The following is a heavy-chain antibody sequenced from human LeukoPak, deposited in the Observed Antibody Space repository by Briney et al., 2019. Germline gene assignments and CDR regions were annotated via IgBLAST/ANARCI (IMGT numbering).Heavy chain of an antibody. Sequence: SETLSLTCTVSGASISTYYWSWIRQTPGKGLEWIGYIYYTGSTESNPSLKGRVTISVDTSRNQFSLKLSSVTAADTAVYYCASQATEILVATQYSSGWYFSFDPWGQGTLVTVSS. CDR1: GASISTYY. D-gene: IGHD6-19*01. CDR3: ASQATEILVATQYSSGWYFSFDP. CDR2: IYYTGST. J-gene: IGHJ5*02. V-gene: IGHV4-59*01.